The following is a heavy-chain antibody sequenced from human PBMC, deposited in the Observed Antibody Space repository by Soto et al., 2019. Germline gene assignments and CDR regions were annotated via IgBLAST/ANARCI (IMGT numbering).Heavy chain of an antibody. V-gene: IGHV1-46*01. J-gene: IGHJ5*02. CDR1: GYTFTSYY. D-gene: IGHD2-15*01. CDR3: ARVLVVVVAATGGNCSAP. Sequence: ASVKVSCKASGYTFTSYYMHWVRQAPGQGLEWMGIINPSGGSTSYAQRFQGRVTMTRDTSTSTVYMELSSLRSEDTAVYYCARVLVVVVAATGGNCSAPGGKGPRVT. CDR2: INPSGGST.